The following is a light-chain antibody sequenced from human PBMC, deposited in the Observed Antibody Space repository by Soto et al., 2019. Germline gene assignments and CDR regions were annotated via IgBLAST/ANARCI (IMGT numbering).Light chain of an antibody. J-gene: IGKJ4*01. CDR3: QQYNVLPLA. CDR1: QAISIY. Sequence: DIQMTQSPSSLSASVGDRVTITCQASQAISIYLNWYQQKPGKAPKLLIYDASKLETGVPSRFTGGGSGTLFSLTISRLQPEDFATYYCQQYNVLPLAFGGGTKVEI. CDR2: DAS. V-gene: IGKV1-33*01.